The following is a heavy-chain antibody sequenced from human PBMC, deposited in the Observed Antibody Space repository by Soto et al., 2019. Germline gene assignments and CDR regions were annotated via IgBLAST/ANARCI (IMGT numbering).Heavy chain of an antibody. J-gene: IGHJ4*02. CDR2: IYYSGDT. V-gene: IGHV4-59*12. D-gene: IGHD5-18*01. CDR3: ARGPSVDTALSLDY. Sequence: SETLSLTCTVSGGSISGYYWSWIRQPPGRGLEYIAYIYYSGDTNYNPSLQSRVTISVDVSTNQFSLKLSSVTAADTAVYYCARGPSVDTALSLDYWGQGTLVTVSS. CDR1: GGSISGYY.